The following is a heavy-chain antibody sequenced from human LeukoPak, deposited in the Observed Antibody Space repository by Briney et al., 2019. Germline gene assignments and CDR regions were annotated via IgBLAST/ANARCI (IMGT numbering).Heavy chain of an antibody. J-gene: IGHJ4*02. Sequence: PSETLSLTCTVSGGSISSGGYYRSWIRQPAGKGLEWIGRIYTSGSTNYNPSLRGRVTMSVNTSKNQFSLQLSSVTAADTAVYFCRGVRFGELFDYWGQGTLVTVSS. CDR2: IYTSGST. CDR3: RGVRFGELFDY. D-gene: IGHD3-10*01. CDR1: GGSISSGGYY. V-gene: IGHV4-61*02.